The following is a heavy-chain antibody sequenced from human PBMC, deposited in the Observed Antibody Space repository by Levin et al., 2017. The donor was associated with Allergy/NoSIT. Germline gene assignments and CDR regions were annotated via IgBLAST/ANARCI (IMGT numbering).Heavy chain of an antibody. J-gene: IGHJ4*02. D-gene: IGHD1-26*01. CDR2: ISVSGGST. CDR3: AKEDGASLNASFDS. CDR1: GFSFSTYA. Sequence: GGSLRLSCATSGFSFSTYAMSWVRQAPGKGLEWVSAISVSGGSTNYADSVKGRFTISRDKSKNTLFLQMNSLRAEDTAVYYCAKEDGASLNASFDSWGQGTLVTVSS. V-gene: IGHV3-23*01.